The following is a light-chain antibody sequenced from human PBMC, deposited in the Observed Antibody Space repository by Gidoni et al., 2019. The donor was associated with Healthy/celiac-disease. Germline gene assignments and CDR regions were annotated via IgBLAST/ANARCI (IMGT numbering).Light chain of an antibody. V-gene: IGKV1-5*01. CDR3: QQYKSDWT. J-gene: IGKJ1*01. Sequence: GDRVTITCRASQSISSWLAWYQQKPGKAPKLLIYDASSLESGVPSRFSGSGSGTEFTLPISSLQPDDFATYYCQQYKSDWTFGQXTKVEIK. CDR1: QSISSW. CDR2: DAS.